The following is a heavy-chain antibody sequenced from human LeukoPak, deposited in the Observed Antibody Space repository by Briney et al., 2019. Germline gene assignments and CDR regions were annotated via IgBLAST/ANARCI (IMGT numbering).Heavy chain of an antibody. D-gene: IGHD3-22*01. J-gene: IGHJ4*02. CDR1: GFTFSNHA. CDR3: AKDDGYDSSGYYIAPDY. CDR2: IGGGGGDR. Sequence: RAGGSLRLSCAVSGFTFSNHAMSWVRQAPGKGLEWVSTIGGGGGDRYYADSVKGRFTISRDNSKNTLYLQMNSLRAEDTAVYYCAKDDGYDSSGYYIAPDYWGQGALVTVSS. V-gene: IGHV3-23*01.